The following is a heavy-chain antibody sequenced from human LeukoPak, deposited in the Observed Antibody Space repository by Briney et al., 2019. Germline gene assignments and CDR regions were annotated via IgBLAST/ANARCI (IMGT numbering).Heavy chain of an antibody. CDR2: ISSSRTYI. CDR3: AREEDCARGVCSHNWIDS. V-gene: IGHV3-21*01. Sequence: KPGGSLRLSCAASGFTFNTYSMNWVRQAPGKGLEWVSSISSSRTYIYYADSVKGRFTISRDNAKNSVYLQMNSLRAEDTAVYYCAREEDCARGVCSHNWIDSRGQGTLVTVSS. CDR1: GFTFNTYS. J-gene: IGHJ5*01. D-gene: IGHD2-8*01.